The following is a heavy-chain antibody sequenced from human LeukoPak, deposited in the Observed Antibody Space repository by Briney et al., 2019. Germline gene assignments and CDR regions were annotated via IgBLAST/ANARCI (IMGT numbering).Heavy chain of an antibody. CDR1: GYTFTSYG. Sequence: GASVKVFCKASGYTFTSYGISWVRQAPGQGLEWMGWISAYNGNTNYAQKLQGRVTMTTDTSTSTAYMELRSLRSDDTAVYYCARDPQPDYGDPFDYWGQGTLVTVSS. D-gene: IGHD4-17*01. J-gene: IGHJ4*02. CDR3: ARDPQPDYGDPFDY. CDR2: ISAYNGNT. V-gene: IGHV1-18*01.